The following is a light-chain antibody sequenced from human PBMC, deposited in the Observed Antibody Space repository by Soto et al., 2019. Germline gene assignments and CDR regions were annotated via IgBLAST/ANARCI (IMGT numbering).Light chain of an antibody. V-gene: IGKV4-1*01. CDR2: LAS. CDR3: QQYFTTPFT. J-gene: IGKJ4*01. Sequence: DIVMAQSPDSLSVSPGERATISCTSSLHIYFKSNNRNYLAWYQQKSGQPPKLLIYLASTRESGVPDRFSGSGSGTYFTITINDFEPAAVAVYYCQQYFTTPFTFGGGTRVDIK. CDR1: LHIYFKSNNRNY.